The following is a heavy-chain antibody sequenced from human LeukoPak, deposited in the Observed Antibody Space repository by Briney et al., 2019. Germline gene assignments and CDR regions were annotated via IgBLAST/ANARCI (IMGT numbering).Heavy chain of an antibody. J-gene: IGHJ6*03. D-gene: IGHD3-10*01. Sequence: GESLKISCKTSGYRFTNYWIGWVRQMPGKGLEWMGIIYPGDSDTRYSPSFQGQVTISADKSISTAYLQWSSLKASDTAMYYCARHRGPHVPMSYYYYMDVWGKGTTVTVS. CDR3: ARHRGPHVPMSYYYYMDV. CDR2: IYPGDSDT. V-gene: IGHV5-51*01. CDR1: GYRFTNYW.